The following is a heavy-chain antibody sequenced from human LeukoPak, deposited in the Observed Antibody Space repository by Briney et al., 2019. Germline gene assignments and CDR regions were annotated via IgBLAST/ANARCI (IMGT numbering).Heavy chain of an antibody. Sequence: PGGSLRLSCGVSGFTPSSYASSWVRQAPGKGLEWVSSISDSGTGAYHADSVKGRFTISRDNSKNMVYLQMNSLRVEDTAVYYCAKVEYDSNGYHFDYWGQGTLVTVSS. CDR1: GFTPSSYA. CDR3: AKVEYDSNGYHFDY. V-gene: IGHV3-23*01. D-gene: IGHD3-22*01. CDR2: ISDSGTGA. J-gene: IGHJ4*02.